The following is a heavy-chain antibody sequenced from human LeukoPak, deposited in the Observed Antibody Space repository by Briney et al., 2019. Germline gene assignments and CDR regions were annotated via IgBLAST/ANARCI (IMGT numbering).Heavy chain of an antibody. CDR3: ARDQVPAHGWFDP. V-gene: IGHV3-33*01. J-gene: IGHJ5*02. Sequence: GRSLRLSCAASGFTFSSYGMHWVRQAPGKGLEWVAFLWFDGNNRYYADSVKGRFTISRDNSKNTLYLQMNSLRAEDTAVYYYARDQVPAHGWFDPWGQGTLVTVSS. CDR1: GFTFSSYG. CDR2: LWFDGNNR.